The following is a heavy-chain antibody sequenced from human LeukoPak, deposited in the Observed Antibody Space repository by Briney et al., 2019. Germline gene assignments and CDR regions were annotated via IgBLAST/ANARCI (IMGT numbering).Heavy chain of an antibody. V-gene: IGHV1-69*13. Sequence: ASVKVSCKASGGTFSSYAISWVRQAPGQGLEWMGGIIPIFGTANYAQKFQGRVTITADESTSTAYMGLSSLRSEDTAVYYCTRGSQLGYFDYWGQGTLVTVSS. CDR2: IIPIFGTA. CDR1: GGTFSSYA. CDR3: TRGSQLGYFDY. D-gene: IGHD6-6*01. J-gene: IGHJ4*02.